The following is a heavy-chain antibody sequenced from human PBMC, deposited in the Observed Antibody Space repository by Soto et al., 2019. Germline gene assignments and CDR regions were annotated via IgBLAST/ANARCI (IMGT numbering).Heavy chain of an antibody. CDR2: IYPSDSDT. D-gene: IGHD3-3*01. Sequence: ESLKISCKGSGYNFAGYWIAWVRQMPGKGLELMGIIYPSDSDTRYRPSFQGQVTISADKSISSAYLQWSSLRASDTAMYYCARGGVSTRTFDYWDQGTTVTVSP. CDR1: GYNFAGYW. CDR3: ARGGVSTRTFDY. J-gene: IGHJ4*01. V-gene: IGHV5-51*01.